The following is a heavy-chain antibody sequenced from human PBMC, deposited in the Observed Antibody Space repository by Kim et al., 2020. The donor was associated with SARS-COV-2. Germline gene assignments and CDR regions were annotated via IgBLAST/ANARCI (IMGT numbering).Heavy chain of an antibody. V-gene: IGHV3-23*01. D-gene: IGHD2-8*01. CDR3: AKLGVEGPVLGDGMDV. J-gene: IGHJ6*02. Sequence: VKGRFTISRDNSKNTLYLQMNSLRAEDTAVYYCAKLGVEGPVLGDGMDVWGQGTTVTVSS.